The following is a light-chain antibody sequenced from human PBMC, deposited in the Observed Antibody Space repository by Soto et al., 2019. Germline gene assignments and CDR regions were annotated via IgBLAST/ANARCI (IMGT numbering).Light chain of an antibody. Sequence: EIVMTQSPATLSVSPGERATLSCRASQSVSSNLAWYQQKPGQAPRLLIYGASTRATGIPARFSGSGSGTEFTLNISSLQSEDFAVYYCQPYNNWWSFGQGTKVEIK. V-gene: IGKV3-15*01. CDR2: GAS. CDR3: QPYNNWWS. CDR1: QSVSSN. J-gene: IGKJ1*01.